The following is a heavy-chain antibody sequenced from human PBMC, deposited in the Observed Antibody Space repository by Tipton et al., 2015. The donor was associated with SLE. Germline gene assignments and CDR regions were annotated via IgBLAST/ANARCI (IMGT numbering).Heavy chain of an antibody. CDR1: GFTFGDYA. CDR3: TRDTMTYYDWYFDL. CDR2: IRSKAYGGTT. D-gene: IGHD3-22*01. J-gene: IGHJ2*01. V-gene: IGHV3-49*03. Sequence: SLRLSCTASGFTFGDYAMSWFRQAPGKGLEWVGFIRSKAYGGTTEYAASVKGRFTISRDDSKSIAYLQMNSLKTEDTAVYYCTRDTMTYYDWYFDLWGRGTLVTVSS.